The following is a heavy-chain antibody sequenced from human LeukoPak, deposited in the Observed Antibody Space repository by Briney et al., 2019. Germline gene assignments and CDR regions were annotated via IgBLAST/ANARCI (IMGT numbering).Heavy chain of an antibody. V-gene: IGHV3-23*01. Sequence: GGPLRLSCAASGFTFNSYAMSWVRQAPGKGLEWVSGFSGSGGSTYCADSVKGRFTISRDNSKNTLYLQMNSLRAEDTAVYYCAKGATIDYWGQGTLVTVSS. J-gene: IGHJ4*02. CDR2: FSGSGGST. D-gene: IGHD5-12*01. CDR1: GFTFNSYA. CDR3: AKGATIDY.